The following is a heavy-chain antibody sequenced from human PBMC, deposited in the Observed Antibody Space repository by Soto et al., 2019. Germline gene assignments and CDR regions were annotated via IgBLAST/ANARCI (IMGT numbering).Heavy chain of an antibody. V-gene: IGHV4-31*03. CDR3: ARAGGSGSYHNAFDI. Sequence: QVQLQESGPGLVKPSQTLSLTCTVSGGSISSGGYYWSWIRQHPGKGLEWIGYIYYSGSTYYNPSLKSRVTISVDPSKNKFSLKLSSVTAADTAVYYCARAGGSGSYHNAFDIWGQGTMVTVSS. D-gene: IGHD3-10*01. CDR2: IYYSGST. CDR1: GGSISSGGYY. J-gene: IGHJ3*02.